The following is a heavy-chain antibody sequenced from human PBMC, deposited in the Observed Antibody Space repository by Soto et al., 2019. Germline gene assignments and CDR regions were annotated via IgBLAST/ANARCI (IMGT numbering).Heavy chain of an antibody. CDR1: GCTFSSYA. CDR2: IIPIFGTA. J-gene: IGHJ6*02. V-gene: IGHV1-69*13. Sequence: EAAVKVSCKASGCTFSSYAISWVRQAPGQGLEWMGGIIPIFGTANYAQKFQGRVTITADESTSTAYMELSSLRSEDTAVYYCARDNRSRAARPDYYYYYGMDVWGQGTTVTVSS. CDR3: ARDNRSRAARPDYYYYYGMDV. D-gene: IGHD6-6*01.